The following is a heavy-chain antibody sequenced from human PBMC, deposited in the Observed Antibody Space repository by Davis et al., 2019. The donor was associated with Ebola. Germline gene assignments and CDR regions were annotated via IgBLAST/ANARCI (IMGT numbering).Heavy chain of an antibody. J-gene: IGHJ4*02. Sequence: ASVKVSCKTSGYPFTSSGVTWVRHPPGHGLQWMGWISPHNGNTKYAEKFLGRVTMTTDTSPRTAYMELRSLGSDDTAIYYCARDSFCTYGVCNDRDFDYWGQGTLVTVSS. CDR3: ARDSFCTYGVCNDRDFDY. CDR2: ISPHNGNT. CDR1: GYPFTSSG. D-gene: IGHD2-8*01. V-gene: IGHV1-18*04.